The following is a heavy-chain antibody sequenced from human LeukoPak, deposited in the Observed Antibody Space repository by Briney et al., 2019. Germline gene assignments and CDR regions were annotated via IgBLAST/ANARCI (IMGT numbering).Heavy chain of an antibody. Sequence: PGGSLRLSCAASGFSFSSYGMHWVRQAPGKGLEWVAVISYDGSNKYHADSVKGRFTISRDNSKNTLYLQMNSLRAEDTAVYYCAKLGFVVVTAIRFVGAFDIWGQGTMVTVSS. V-gene: IGHV3-30*18. CDR2: ISYDGSNK. CDR1: GFSFSSYG. J-gene: IGHJ3*02. CDR3: AKLGFVVVTAIRFVGAFDI. D-gene: IGHD2-21*02.